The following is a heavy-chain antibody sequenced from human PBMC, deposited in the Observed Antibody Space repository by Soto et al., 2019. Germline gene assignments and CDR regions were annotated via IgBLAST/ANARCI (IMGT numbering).Heavy chain of an antibody. D-gene: IGHD3-22*01. V-gene: IGHV3-30*18. J-gene: IGHJ4*02. Sequence: PGGSLRLSCAASGFTFSSYGMHWVRQAPGKGLEWVAVISYDGSNKYYADSMKGRFTISRDNSKNTLYLQMNSLRAEDTAVYYCSKDSDSSCYYSDYWVLEALVTVSS. CDR2: ISYDGSNK. CDR1: GFTFSSYG. CDR3: SKDSDSSCYYSDY.